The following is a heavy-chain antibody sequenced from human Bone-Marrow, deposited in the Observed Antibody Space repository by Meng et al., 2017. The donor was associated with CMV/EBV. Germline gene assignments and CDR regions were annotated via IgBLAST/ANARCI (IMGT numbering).Heavy chain of an antibody. CDR2: IKQDGSEK. CDR3: AREGYCSGNTCYTRGTFDY. CDR1: GFTLSSYW. V-gene: IGHV3-7*01. Sequence: GGSLRLSRAASGFTLSSYWMSWVRQAPGKGLEWVANIKQDGSEKYYVDSVKGRFTISRDNAKNSLYLQMNSLRAEDTAVYYCAREGYCSGNTCYTRGTFDYWGQGTLVTVSS. J-gene: IGHJ4*02. D-gene: IGHD2-2*02.